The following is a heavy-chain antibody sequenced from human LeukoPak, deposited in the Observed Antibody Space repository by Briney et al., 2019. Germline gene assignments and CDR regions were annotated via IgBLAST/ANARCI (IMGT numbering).Heavy chain of an antibody. Sequence: ASVKVSCKASGYTFTSYDINWVRQATGQGLEWMGWMNPNSGNTGYAQKFQGRVTMTRNTSISTAYMELSSLRSEDTAVYYCARVFSGGWYQVDGWFDPWGQGTLVTVSS. D-gene: IGHD6-19*01. CDR2: MNPNSGNT. J-gene: IGHJ5*02. CDR3: ARVFSGGWYQVDGWFDP. V-gene: IGHV1-8*01. CDR1: GYTFTSYD.